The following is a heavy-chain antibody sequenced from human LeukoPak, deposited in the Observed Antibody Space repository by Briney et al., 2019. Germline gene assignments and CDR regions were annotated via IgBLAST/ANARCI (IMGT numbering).Heavy chain of an antibody. V-gene: IGHV3-23*01. CDR2: ISGSGGST. J-gene: IGHJ4*02. Sequence: PGGSLRLSCAASGFTFSSYAMSWVRQAPGKGLEWVSAISGSGGSTYYADSVKGRFTISRDNSKNTLYLQMNSLRAEDTAVYYCARVVTHNHPPRHSGSYYGGFDYWGQGTLVTVSS. CDR1: GFTFSSYA. D-gene: IGHD1-26*01. CDR3: ARVVTHNHPPRHSGSYYGGFDY.